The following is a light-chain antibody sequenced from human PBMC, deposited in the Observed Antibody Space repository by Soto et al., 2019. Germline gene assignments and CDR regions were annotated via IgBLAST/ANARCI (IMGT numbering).Light chain of an antibody. CDR3: QHYITYPYT. V-gene: IGKV1-5*03. Sequence: DIQMTQSPSTLSASVGDRVTITCRASQSITDWLAWYRQKPGKAPKLLIYKASSLESGVPSRFSGGGSGTEFTLTISSLQPDDFASYYCQHYITYPYTFGQGTKLEIK. J-gene: IGKJ2*01. CDR1: QSITDW. CDR2: KAS.